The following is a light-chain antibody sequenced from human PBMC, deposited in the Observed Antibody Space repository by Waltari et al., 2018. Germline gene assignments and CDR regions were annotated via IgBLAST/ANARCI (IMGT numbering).Light chain of an antibody. CDR3: QHFFNYPYT. Sequence: DIQMTQSPSSLSASVGDRVTITCRASQSISSYLNWYQQKPGKAPKLLIYKVSSLENGVPPRFSGSGFGTEFNLTITSLQPDDFATYYCQHFFNYPYTFGQWTKLE. CDR1: QSISSY. V-gene: IGKV1-5*03. J-gene: IGKJ2*01. CDR2: KVS.